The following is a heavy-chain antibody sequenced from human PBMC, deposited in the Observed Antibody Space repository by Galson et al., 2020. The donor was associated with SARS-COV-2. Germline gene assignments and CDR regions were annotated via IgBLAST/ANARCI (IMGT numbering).Heavy chain of an antibody. D-gene: IGHD6-13*01. V-gene: IGHV3-30*03. CDR2: ISTDGNNK. CDR1: GFTFSNFG. Sequence: VAAGGSLRLSCAASGFTFSNFGMHWVRQAPGKGLEWVAVISTDGNNKYDADSVKGRFTISRDNSNNTLYLQMNSLRPEDTAVYFCARAGYSSTWTLGDAFDVWGQGTLVTVSS. J-gene: IGHJ3*01. CDR3: ARAGYSSTWTLGDAFDV.